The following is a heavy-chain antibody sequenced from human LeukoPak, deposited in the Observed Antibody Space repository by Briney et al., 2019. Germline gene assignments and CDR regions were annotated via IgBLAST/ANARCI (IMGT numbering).Heavy chain of an antibody. CDR1: GPSFSDTTNY. CDR2: IYFSET. Sequence: SETLSLTCTVSGPSFSDTTNYWAWIRPPPGKGREWFGSIYFSETKYNPSLKSRITISGDTSKNQFSLKLSSVTAADTAVYYCASPSKLVISRGGFDIWGQGTMVTVSA. J-gene: IGHJ3*02. D-gene: IGHD3-22*01. CDR3: ASPSKLVISRGGFDI. V-gene: IGHV4-39*01.